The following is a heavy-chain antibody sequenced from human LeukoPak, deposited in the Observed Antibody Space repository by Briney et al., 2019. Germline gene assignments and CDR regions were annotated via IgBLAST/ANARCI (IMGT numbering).Heavy chain of an antibody. Sequence: GGSLRLSCAASGFIFSNYWMHWVRQAPGKGLVWVSRVNNDGSSTTYADSVKGRFTISSDNAKNTLYLQMNSLRAEDTAVYYCAKGGLRVTDYWGQGTLVTVSS. CDR2: VNNDGSST. V-gene: IGHV3-74*03. CDR1: GFIFSNYW. J-gene: IGHJ4*02. D-gene: IGHD5/OR15-5a*01. CDR3: AKGGLRVTDY.